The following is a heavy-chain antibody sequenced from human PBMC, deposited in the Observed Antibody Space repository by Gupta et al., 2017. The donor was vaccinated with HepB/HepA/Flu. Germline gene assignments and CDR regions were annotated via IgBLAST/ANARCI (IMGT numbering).Heavy chain of an antibody. CDR1: GFSFSSYS. V-gene: IGHV3-21*01. CDR3: ARDRGDPFGAFDY. CDR2: IVGSSSSI. Sequence: EVQLVESGGGLVKPGGSLRLSCAASGFSFSSYSMNWVRQAPGKGLEWVSFIVGSSSSIYYADSVKGRFTISRDNAKNSLYLQMNSLRAEDTAVYYCARDRGDPFGAFDYWGQGSLVTVSS. J-gene: IGHJ4*02. D-gene: IGHD3-16*01.